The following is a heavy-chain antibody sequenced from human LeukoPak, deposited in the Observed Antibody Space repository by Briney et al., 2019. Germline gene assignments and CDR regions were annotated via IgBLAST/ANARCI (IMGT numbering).Heavy chain of an antibody. CDR1: GFTFSSYS. D-gene: IGHD4-17*01. CDR2: ISSSSSYI. V-gene: IGHV3-21*04. CDR3: AKDPNGDYVGAFDF. J-gene: IGHJ3*01. Sequence: GGSLRLSCAASGFTFSSYSMNWVRQAPGKGLEWVSSISSSSSYIYYADSVKGRFTISRDNAKNEMYLQMNSLRAEDTALYYCAKDPNGDYVGAFDFWGQGTMVTVSS.